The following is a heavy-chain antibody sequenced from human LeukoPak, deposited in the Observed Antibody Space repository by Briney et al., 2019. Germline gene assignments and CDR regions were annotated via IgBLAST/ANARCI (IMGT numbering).Heavy chain of an antibody. D-gene: IGHD2-15*01. Sequence: RAGGSLRLSCAAPGFTFSSYSMNWVRQAPGKGLEWVSSISSSSSYIYYADSVKGRFTISRDNAKDSLYLQMNSLRAEDTAVYYCAREPGNLVVAATPITLDAFDIWGQGTMVTVSS. V-gene: IGHV3-21*01. CDR3: AREPGNLVVAATPITLDAFDI. CDR1: GFTFSSYS. CDR2: ISSSSSYI. J-gene: IGHJ3*02.